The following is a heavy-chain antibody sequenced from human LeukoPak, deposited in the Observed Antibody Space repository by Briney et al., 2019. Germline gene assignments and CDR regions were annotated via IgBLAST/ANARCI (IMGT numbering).Heavy chain of an antibody. V-gene: IGHV3-23*01. CDR2: ISGSGDTT. CDR1: GFTFSSYS. CDR3: AKAFQRGWERDAFAL. D-gene: IGHD1-26*01. J-gene: IGHJ3*01. Sequence: PGGSLRLSCAASGFTFSSYSMSWVRQAPGKGLEWVSLISGSGDTTNYADSVKGRFTISRDNSKNTLYLQMNSLGADDTAVYYCAKAFQRGWERDAFALWGQGTLVTVSS.